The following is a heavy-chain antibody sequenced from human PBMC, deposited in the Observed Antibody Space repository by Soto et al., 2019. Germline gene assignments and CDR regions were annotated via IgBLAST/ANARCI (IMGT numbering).Heavy chain of an antibody. Sequence: GGSLRLSCAASGFTFSNFAMSWVRQAPGEGLEWVSFISSVGGATNYADSVKGRFTISRDNSKNTVYLQMNSLRGEDTAVYYCAKDRMPVSGTLFDFWGQGILVTVSX. CDR3: AKDRMPVSGTLFDF. CDR1: GFTFSNFA. CDR2: ISSVGGAT. D-gene: IGHD6-19*01. J-gene: IGHJ4*02. V-gene: IGHV3-23*01.